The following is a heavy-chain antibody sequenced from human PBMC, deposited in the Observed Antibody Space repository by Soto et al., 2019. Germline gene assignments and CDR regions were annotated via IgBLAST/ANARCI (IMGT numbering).Heavy chain of an antibody. Sequence: QVQLQESGPGLVKPSQTLSLTCTVSGGSISSGGYYWSWIRQHPGKGLEWIGYIYYSGSTYYHPSLKSRVTISVDTSKNQFSPKLSSVTAADTAVYYCARGGYCSGGSCYTTPLDYWGQGTLVTVSS. CDR1: GGSISSGGYY. D-gene: IGHD2-15*01. J-gene: IGHJ4*02. CDR2: IYYSGST. V-gene: IGHV4-31*03. CDR3: ARGGYCSGGSCYTTPLDY.